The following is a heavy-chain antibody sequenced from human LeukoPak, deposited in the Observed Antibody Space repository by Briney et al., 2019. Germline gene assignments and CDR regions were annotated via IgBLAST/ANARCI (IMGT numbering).Heavy chain of an antibody. J-gene: IGHJ4*02. V-gene: IGHV3-23*01. CDR2: TSGSGDNT. D-gene: IGHD2-21*02. CDR1: GFTFSNYA. Sequence: PGGSLRLSCAASGFTFSNYAMSWVRQAPGKGLEWVSATSGSGDNTYYADSVKGRFTVSRDNSKNTLYVQMKSPRAEDTAVYYCAKDFVVVPGNVNYFDYWGQGTLVTVSS. CDR3: AKDFVVVPGNVNYFDY.